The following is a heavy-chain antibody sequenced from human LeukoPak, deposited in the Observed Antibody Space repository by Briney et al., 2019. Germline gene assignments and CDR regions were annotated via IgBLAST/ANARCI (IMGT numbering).Heavy chain of an antibody. Sequence: SVKVSCKASGGTFRTYSVAWVRQAPGQGLEWMGGIIPIFGTPNYAQKFQGRVKVTTDDATGTAYMELSSLMSEDTAIYYCARVDRYHFYLDVWGKGTPVTVSS. CDR2: IIPIFGTP. J-gene: IGHJ6*03. CDR1: GGTFRTYS. V-gene: IGHV1-69*05. CDR3: ARVDRYHFYLDV.